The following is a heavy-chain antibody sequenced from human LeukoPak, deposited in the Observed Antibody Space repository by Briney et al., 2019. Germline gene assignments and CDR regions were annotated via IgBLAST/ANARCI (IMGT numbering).Heavy chain of an antibody. CDR2: ISGSGGNT. D-gene: IGHD3-22*01. V-gene: IGHV3-23*01. J-gene: IGHJ4*02. CDR3: AKGDYYDSSGYYNPGLFDY. CDR1: GFTFSSYA. Sequence: PGGSLRLSCAASGFTFSSYAMSWVRQAPGKGLEWVSAISGSGGNTYYADSVKGRFTISRDNSKNTLYLQMNSLRAEDTAVYYCAKGDYYDSSGYYNPGLFDYWGQGTLVTASS.